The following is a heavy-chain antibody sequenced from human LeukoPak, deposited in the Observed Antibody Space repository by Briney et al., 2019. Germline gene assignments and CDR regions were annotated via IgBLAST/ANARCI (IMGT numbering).Heavy chain of an antibody. Sequence: GGSLRLSCAASGFTFSNNAMNWVRQAPGKGLEWVSSISSSSSYIYYADSVKGRFTISRDNAKNSLYLQMNSLRAEDTAVYYCARTIAAAAIGEAFDIWGQGTMVTVSS. J-gene: IGHJ3*02. V-gene: IGHV3-21*01. CDR2: ISSSSSYI. D-gene: IGHD6-13*01. CDR1: GFTFSNNA. CDR3: ARTIAAAAIGEAFDI.